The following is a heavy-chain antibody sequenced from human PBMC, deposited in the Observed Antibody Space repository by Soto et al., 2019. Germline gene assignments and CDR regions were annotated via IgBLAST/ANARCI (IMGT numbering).Heavy chain of an antibody. CDR1: GFTFSDYY. V-gene: IGHV3-11*01. CDR2: ISSSGSTI. CDR3: ARDPRRLGYWRSTSCSFDY. D-gene: IGHD2-2*01. Sequence: GGSLRLSCAASGFTFSDYYMSWIRQTPGKGLEWVSYISSSGSTIYYADSVKGRFTISRDNAKNSLYLQMNSQRAEDTAVYYRARDPRRLGYWRSTSCSFDYWGQGTLVNVSS. J-gene: IGHJ4*02.